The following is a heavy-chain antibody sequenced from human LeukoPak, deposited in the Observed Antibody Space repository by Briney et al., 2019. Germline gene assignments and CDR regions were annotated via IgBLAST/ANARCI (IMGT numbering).Heavy chain of an antibody. J-gene: IGHJ4*02. V-gene: IGHV3-30*18. CDR1: GFTFSSYG. CDR3: AKGSSSWPDCMGY. D-gene: IGHD6-13*01. CDR2: ISYDGSNK. Sequence: HPGRSLRLSCAASGFTFSSYGMHWVRQAPGKGLEWVAVISYDGSNKYYADSVKGRFTISRDNSKNTLYLQMNSLRAEDTAVYYCAKGSSSWPDCMGYWGQGTLVTVSS.